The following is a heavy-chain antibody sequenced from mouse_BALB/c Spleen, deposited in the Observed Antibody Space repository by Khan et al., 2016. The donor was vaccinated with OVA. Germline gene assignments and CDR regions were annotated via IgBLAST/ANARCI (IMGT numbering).Heavy chain of an antibody. D-gene: IGHD1-1*01. CDR3: AGSITPVVAFYY. Sequence: EVELVESGGGLVKPGGSLKLSCAASGLTFSSSAMSWVRQTPEKRLEWVATISIGGRTIYYADSVKGRFTISRDNAKNTLSLQMSSLRSEDTAMYYCAGSITPVVAFYYWGQGTTLTVSS. J-gene: IGHJ2*01. CDR2: ISIGGRTI. V-gene: IGHV5-9-1*01. CDR1: GLTFSSSA.